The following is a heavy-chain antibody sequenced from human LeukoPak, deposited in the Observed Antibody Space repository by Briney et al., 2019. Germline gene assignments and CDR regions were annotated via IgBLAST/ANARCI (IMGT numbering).Heavy chain of an antibody. CDR3: VREAGSCTAASCSKTNWLDP. CDR1: GFVFSSHA. CDR2: ISNGN. J-gene: IGHJ5*02. V-gene: IGHV3-23*05. D-gene: IGHD2-2*01. Sequence: GGSLRLSCVTSGFVFSSHAMSWVRQAPGKGLEWVAAISNGNYYADSVKGRFTISRDNSKNTVYLQMSSLRAEDTAVYFCVREAGSCTAASCSKTNWLDPWGQGTLVTVS.